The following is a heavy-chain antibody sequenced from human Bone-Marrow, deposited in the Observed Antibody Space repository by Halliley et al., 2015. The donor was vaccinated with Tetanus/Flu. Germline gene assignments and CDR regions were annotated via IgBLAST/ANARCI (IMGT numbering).Heavy chain of an antibody. CDR3: AKTSSSWYGYFDS. J-gene: IGHJ4*02. CDR2: IYHSGGP. D-gene: IGHD6-19*01. Sequence: EWIGEIYHSGGPNYNPSLKSRVPISVDKATNQFSLNLTSVTAADTAVYYCAKTSSSWYGYFDSWGQGTLVIVSS. V-gene: IGHV4-4*02.